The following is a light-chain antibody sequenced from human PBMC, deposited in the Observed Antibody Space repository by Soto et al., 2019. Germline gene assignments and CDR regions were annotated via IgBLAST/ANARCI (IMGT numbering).Light chain of an antibody. CDR1: QSVSSY. Sequence: EIVLTQSPATLPLSPGERATLSCRASQSVSSYLAWYQQKPGQAPRLLIYDASNRATGIPARFSGSGSGTDFTLTISSLEPEDFAVYYCQQRSNRITFGQGTRLEIK. J-gene: IGKJ5*01. CDR2: DAS. CDR3: QQRSNRIT. V-gene: IGKV3-11*01.